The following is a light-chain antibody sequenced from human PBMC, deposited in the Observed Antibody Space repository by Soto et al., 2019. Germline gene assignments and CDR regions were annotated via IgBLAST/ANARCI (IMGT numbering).Light chain of an antibody. V-gene: IGKV3-20*01. CDR3: QQYGSSPYT. CDR2: GAS. J-gene: IGKJ2*01. CDR1: QSVSSSY. Sequence: EIVLTQSPATLSLFPGERATLSCRASQSVSSSYLAWYQQKPGQAPRLLIYGASSRATGIPDRFSGSGSGTDFTLTISRLEPEDFAVYYCQQYGSSPYTFGQGTKLEIK.